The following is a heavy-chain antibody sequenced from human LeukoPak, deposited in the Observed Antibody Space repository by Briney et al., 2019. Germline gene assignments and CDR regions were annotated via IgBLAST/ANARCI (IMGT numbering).Heavy chain of an antibody. D-gene: IGHD3-22*01. V-gene: IGHV4-39*01. J-gene: IGHJ2*01. Sequence: SETLSLTCTVSGGSISSRNYYWGWIRQPPGKGLEWIGNIYYSGSTYYNPSLKSRVTISVDTSKNQFSLKLSSVTAADTAVYYCATGGGYYDSSGYYGEYWYFDLWGRGTLVTVSS. CDR1: GGSISSRNYY. CDR3: ATGGGYYDSSGYYGEYWYFDL. CDR2: IYYSGST.